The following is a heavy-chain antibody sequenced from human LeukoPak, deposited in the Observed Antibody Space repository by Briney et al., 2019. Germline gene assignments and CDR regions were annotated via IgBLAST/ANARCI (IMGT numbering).Heavy chain of an antibody. V-gene: IGHV1-69*13. J-gene: IGHJ5*02. Sequence: ASVKVSCKASGGTFSSYAISWVRQAPGQGPEWMGGIIPIFGTANYAQKFQGRVTITADESTSTAYMELSSLRSEDTAVYYCARDIVVVPAAIPRSWFDPWGQGTLVTVSS. CDR2: IIPIFGTA. CDR3: ARDIVVVPAAIPRSWFDP. CDR1: GGTFSSYA. D-gene: IGHD2-2*01.